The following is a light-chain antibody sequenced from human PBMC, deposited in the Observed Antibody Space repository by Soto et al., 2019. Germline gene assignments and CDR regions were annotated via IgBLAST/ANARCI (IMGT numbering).Light chain of an antibody. CDR2: LNSDGSH. CDR3: QTWGTGIGV. Sequence: QAVVTQSPSASASLGASVKLTCTLSSGHRNYAIAWHQQQPEKGPRYLMKLNSDGSHSKGDGIPDRFSGSSSGAERYLTISSLQSEDEADYYCQTWGTGIGVFGGGTKVTVL. J-gene: IGLJ2*01. CDR1: SGHRNYA. V-gene: IGLV4-69*01.